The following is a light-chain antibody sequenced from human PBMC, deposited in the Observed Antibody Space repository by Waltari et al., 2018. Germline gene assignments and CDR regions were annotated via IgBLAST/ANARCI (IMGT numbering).Light chain of an antibody. CDR1: ENIGSY. CDR3: QHTFETPYS. J-gene: IGKJ2*01. V-gene: IGKV1-39*01. CDR2: ATS. Sequence: DIQMTQSPSSLSASIGDRVTITCRASENIGSYLNWYQQETGEAPKLLVYATSTLQTEVPSRFSGSGSRTDFTLTISSLQPEDFATYYCQHTFETPYSFGQGTKLESK.